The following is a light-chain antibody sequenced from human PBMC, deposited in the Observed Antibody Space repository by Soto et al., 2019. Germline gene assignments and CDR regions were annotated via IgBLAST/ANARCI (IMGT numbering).Light chain of an antibody. CDR3: HQRQSWPRT. CDR2: QTS. V-gene: IGKV3-11*01. Sequence: EIVLTQSPATLCSCPGERGTLSFRASQYINTRLAWYQHRPGQAPRLLIYQTSIRAAGIPARFSASGSGTDFTLTISDVQPEDFALYYCHQRQSWPRTFGQGTKVDIK. J-gene: IGKJ1*01. CDR1: QYINTR.